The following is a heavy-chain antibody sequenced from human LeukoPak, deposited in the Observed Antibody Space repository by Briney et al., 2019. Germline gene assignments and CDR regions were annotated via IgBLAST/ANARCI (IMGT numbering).Heavy chain of an antibody. CDR1: GFTFSSYA. Sequence: GGSLGLSCAASGFTFSSYAMSWVRQAPGKGLEWVSAISGSGGSAYYADSVKGRFTISRDNSKNTLYLQMNSLRSEDTAVYYCTKGGGSYSDYWGQGTLVTVSS. CDR2: ISGSGGSA. J-gene: IGHJ4*02. CDR3: TKGGGSYSDY. D-gene: IGHD1-26*01. V-gene: IGHV3-23*01.